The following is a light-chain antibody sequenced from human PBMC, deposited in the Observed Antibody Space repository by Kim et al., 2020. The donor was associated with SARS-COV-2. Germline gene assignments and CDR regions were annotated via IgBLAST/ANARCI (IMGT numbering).Light chain of an antibody. J-gene: IGKJ5*01. V-gene: IGKV3-11*01. CDR2: DIS. CDR1: QVINNY. Sequence: SPGERVTLSCRANQVINNYLGWYQQRPGQPPRLLVYDISKRAPGVPARFSGSGSGTDFTLTISSLEPEDFAVYYCQSRTSWPPIIFGQGTRLEIK. CDR3: QSRTSWPPII.